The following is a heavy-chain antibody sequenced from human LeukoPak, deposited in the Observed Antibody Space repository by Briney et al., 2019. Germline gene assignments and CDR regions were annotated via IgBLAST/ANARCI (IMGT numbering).Heavy chain of an antibody. D-gene: IGHD3-10*01. CDR1: GYTFTCYY. CDR3: ARAITYYYGSGSFYYFDY. J-gene: IGHJ4*02. V-gene: IGHV1-46*01. CDR2: INPSGGST. Sequence: ASVKVSCKASGYTFTCYYMHWVRQAPGQGLEWMGIINPSGGSTSYAQKFQGRVTMTRDTSTSTVYMELSSLRSEDTAVYYCARAITYYYGSGSFYYFDYWGQGTLVTVSS.